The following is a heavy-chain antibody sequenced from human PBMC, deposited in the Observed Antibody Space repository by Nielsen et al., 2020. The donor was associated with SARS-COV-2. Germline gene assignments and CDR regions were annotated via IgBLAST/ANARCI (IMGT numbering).Heavy chain of an antibody. CDR2: ISWNSGSI. V-gene: IGHV3-9*01. CDR1: GFTFDDYA. D-gene: IGHD4-11*01. Sequence: SLRLSCAASGFTFDDYAMHWVRQAPGKGLEWVSGISWNSGSIGYADSVKGRFTISRDNAKNSLYLQMNSLRAEDTALYYCAKDINYSNDYYYGMDVWGQGTTVTVSS. J-gene: IGHJ6*02. CDR3: AKDINYSNDYYYGMDV.